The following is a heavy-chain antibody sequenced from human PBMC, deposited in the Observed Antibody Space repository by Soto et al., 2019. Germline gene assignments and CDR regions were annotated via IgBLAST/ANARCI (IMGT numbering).Heavy chain of an antibody. V-gene: IGHV3-30*14. J-gene: IGHJ6*02. CDR1: GFTFSSYA. CDR3: ARRLSTSSWGGMDV. D-gene: IGHD2-2*01. CDR2: ISYDGSNK. Sequence: QVQLVESGGGVVQPGRSLRLSCAASGFTFSSYAMHWVRQAPGKGLEWVAVISYDGSNKYYADSVKGRFTISRDNSKNTLDLQMNSLRAEDTAVYYCARRLSTSSWGGMDVWGQGTTVTVSS.